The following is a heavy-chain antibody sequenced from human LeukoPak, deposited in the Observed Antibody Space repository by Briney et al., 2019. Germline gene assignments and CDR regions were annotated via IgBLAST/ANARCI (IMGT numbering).Heavy chain of an antibody. Sequence: ASVKVSCKTSGYTFTGYYMHWVRQAPGQGLEWMGWINPNSGGTNYAQKFQGRVTMTRDMSTSTVYMELSSLRSEDTAVYYCARDGAYYDFWSGPSYFDYWGQGTLVTVSS. CDR3: ARDGAYYDFWSGPSYFDY. CDR1: GYTFTGYY. J-gene: IGHJ4*02. V-gene: IGHV1-2*02. D-gene: IGHD3-3*01. CDR2: INPNSGGT.